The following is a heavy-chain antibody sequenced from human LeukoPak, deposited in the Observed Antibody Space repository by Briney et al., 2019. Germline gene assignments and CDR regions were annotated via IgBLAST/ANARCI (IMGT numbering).Heavy chain of an antibody. V-gene: IGHV1-8*03. D-gene: IGHD6-13*01. CDR2: INPNSGNT. CDR3: ARAIGIAAAGDAFDI. J-gene: IGHJ3*02. Sequence: GASVKVSCKASGYTFTSYDINWVRQATGQGLEWMGWINPNSGNTGYAQKFQGRVTITRNTSISTAYMELSSLRSEDTAVYYCARAIGIAAAGDAFDIWGQGTMVTVSS. CDR1: GYTFTSYD.